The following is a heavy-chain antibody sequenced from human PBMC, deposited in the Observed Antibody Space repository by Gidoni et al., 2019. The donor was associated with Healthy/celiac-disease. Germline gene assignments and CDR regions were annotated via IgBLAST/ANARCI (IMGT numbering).Heavy chain of an antibody. J-gene: IGHJ6*02. CDR3: ARPRDPLYGMDV. D-gene: IGHD3-10*01. CDR2: INSDGSST. V-gene: IGHV3-74*01. Sequence: EVQLVESGGGLVQPGGSLRLSCAASGFPFSSYWMHWVRQAPGKGLVWVSRINSDGSSTSYADSVKGRFTISRDNAKNTLYLQMNSLRAEDTAVYYCARPRDPLYGMDVWGQGTTVTVSS. CDR1: GFPFSSYW.